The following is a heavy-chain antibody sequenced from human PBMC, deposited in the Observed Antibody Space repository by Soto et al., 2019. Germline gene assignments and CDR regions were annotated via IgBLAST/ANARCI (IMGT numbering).Heavy chain of an antibody. CDR2: ISAYNGNT. CDR1: GYTFTSYG. J-gene: IGHJ4*02. D-gene: IGHD2-15*01. V-gene: IGHV1-18*01. CDR3: ARGGYCSGGSCYPRQSIDY. Sequence: ASVKVSCKASGYTFTSYGISWVRQAPGQGLEWMGWISAYNGNTNYAQKLQGRVTMTTDTSTSTAYMELRSLRSDDTAVYYCARGGYCSGGSCYPRQSIDYWGQGTLVTVSS.